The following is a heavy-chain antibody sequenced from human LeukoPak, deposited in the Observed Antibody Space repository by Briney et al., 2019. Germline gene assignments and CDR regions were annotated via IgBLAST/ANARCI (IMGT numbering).Heavy chain of an antibody. CDR1: GGSIISYY. CDR2: IYYSGSI. V-gene: IGHV4-59*01. J-gene: IGHJ4*02. Sequence: SETLSLTCTVSGGSIISYYWSWIRQPPGKGLEWIGYIYYSGSINYNPSLKSRVIISVDKSKNQFSLKLTSVTAADTAVYYCARLQLRLCSRTSCANEFDYWGQGTLVTVSS. CDR3: ARLQLRLCSRTSCANEFDY. D-gene: IGHD2-2*01.